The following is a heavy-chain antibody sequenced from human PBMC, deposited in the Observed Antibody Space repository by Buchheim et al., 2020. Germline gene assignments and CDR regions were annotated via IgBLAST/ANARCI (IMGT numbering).Heavy chain of an antibody. Sequence: QVQLVQSGAEVKKPGASVKVSCKASEYTFTDYYIHWVRQAPGQGLEWMGWINPNSGGTSFAQKFQGRVTLTRDTSISPAYMELSGLRSDDTAMYYCARDLSRKPLAYWGQGTL. CDR1: EYTFTDYY. D-gene: IGHD2/OR15-2a*01. CDR3: ARDLSRKPLAY. V-gene: IGHV1-2*02. CDR2: INPNSGGT. J-gene: IGHJ4*02.